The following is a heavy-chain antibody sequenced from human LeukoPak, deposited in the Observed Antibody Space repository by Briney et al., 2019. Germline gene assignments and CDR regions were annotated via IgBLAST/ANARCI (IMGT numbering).Heavy chain of an antibody. V-gene: IGHV3-43*02. J-gene: IGHJ5*02. CDR3: AKDVSGSIDP. CDR1: GFIFSDYN. CDR2: ISGDGSRT. Sequence: PGGSLRLSCAASGFIFSDYNMHWVRQVPGKGLEWVSIISGDGSRTSYADSVKGRVTISRDNSKNSLYLQMNSLRTEDTAFYYCAKDVSGSIDPWGQGALVTVSS. D-gene: IGHD5/OR15-5a*01.